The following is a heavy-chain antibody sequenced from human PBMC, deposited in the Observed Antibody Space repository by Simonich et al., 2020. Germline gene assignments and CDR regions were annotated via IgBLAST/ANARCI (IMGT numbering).Heavy chain of an antibody. D-gene: IGHD1-1*01. CDR2: NKHSGSP. Sequence: QVQLQQWGAGLLKPSETLSLTCAVYGGSFSGYYWSWIRQPPGKGLEWMGENKHSGSPNYNPSLKSRVTISVDTSKNQFSLKLSSVTAADTAVYYCARHLQLGPFDYWGQGTLVTVSS. V-gene: IGHV4-34*01. CDR3: ARHLQLGPFDY. CDR1: GGSFSGYY. J-gene: IGHJ4*02.